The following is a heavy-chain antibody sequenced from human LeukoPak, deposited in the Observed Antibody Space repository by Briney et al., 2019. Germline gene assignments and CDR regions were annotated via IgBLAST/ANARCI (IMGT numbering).Heavy chain of an antibody. D-gene: IGHD6-13*01. V-gene: IGHV1-69*05. Sequence: SVKVSCKASGGTFSSYAISWVRQAPGQGLEWMGGIIPIFGTASYAQKFQGRVTITTDESTSTAYMELSSLRSEDTAVYYCAGEGAAAAPMDVWGKGTTVTVSS. CDR3: AGEGAAAAPMDV. CDR1: GGTFSSYA. CDR2: IIPIFGTA. J-gene: IGHJ6*04.